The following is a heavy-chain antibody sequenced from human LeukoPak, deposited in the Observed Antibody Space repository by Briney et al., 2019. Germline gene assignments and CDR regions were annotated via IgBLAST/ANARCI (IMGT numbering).Heavy chain of an antibody. CDR2: IYHSGST. D-gene: IGHD6-19*01. Sequence: PSQTLSLTCTVSGGSISSGYYWGWIRQPPGKGLERIGSIYHSGSTYYNPSLKSRVTISVDTSKNQFSLKLSSVTAADTAVYYCARDLLVAVAGTGYYYMDVWGKGTTVTVSS. V-gene: IGHV4-38-2*02. CDR3: ARDLLVAVAGTGYYYMDV. CDR1: GGSISSGYY. J-gene: IGHJ6*03.